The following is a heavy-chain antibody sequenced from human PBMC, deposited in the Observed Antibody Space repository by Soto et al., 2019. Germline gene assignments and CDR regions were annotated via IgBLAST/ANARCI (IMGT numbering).Heavy chain of an antibody. CDR1: GGSISSGGYS. Sequence: SETLSLTCAVSGGSISSGGYSWSWIRQPPGKGLEWIGYIYHSGSTYYNPSLKSRVTISVDRSKNQFYLKLNSVTAADTAMYYCARNGDCTRPGCIGGWFDLWGPGTLVTVSS. J-gene: IGHJ5*02. D-gene: IGHD2-8*01. V-gene: IGHV4-30-2*01. CDR3: ARNGDCTRPGCIGGWFDL. CDR2: IYHSGST.